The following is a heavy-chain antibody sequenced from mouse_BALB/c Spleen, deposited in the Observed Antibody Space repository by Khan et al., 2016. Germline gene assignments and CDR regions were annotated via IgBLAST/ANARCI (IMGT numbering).Heavy chain of an antibody. CDR1: GFTFNTYA. Sequence: EVQLVESGGGLVQPKGSLKLSCAASGFTFNTYAMNWVRQAPGKGLEWVAGISSNSNTAATYYADSVKDSFTISRDDSQSMHTLRMSNLTPEDTAMYYCVRGDDTHDYWGQGTTLTVSS. D-gene: IGHD2-3*01. V-gene: IGHV10-1*02. CDR2: ISSNSNTAAT. CDR3: VRGDDTHDY. J-gene: IGHJ2*01.